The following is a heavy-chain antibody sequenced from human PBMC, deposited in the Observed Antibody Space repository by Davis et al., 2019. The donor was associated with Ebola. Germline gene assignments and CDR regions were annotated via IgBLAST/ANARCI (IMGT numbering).Heavy chain of an antibody. CDR3: VRDSGSFNWFDP. V-gene: IGHV1-46*01. Sequence: ASVKVSCKASGYSFTSYYIHWVRQAPGQGLDWMGIINPTTGDTDYAQKFQGRVTMTKDTSTSTLYMELTSLRSEDTAVYYCVRDSGSFNWFDPWGQGTLVTVSS. CDR1: GYSFTSYY. J-gene: IGHJ5*02. CDR2: INPTTGDT. D-gene: IGHD1-26*01.